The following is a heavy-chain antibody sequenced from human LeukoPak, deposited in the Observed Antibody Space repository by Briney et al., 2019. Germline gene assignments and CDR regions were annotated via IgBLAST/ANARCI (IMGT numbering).Heavy chain of an antibody. CDR3: ARTGDYYDSSGYLDY. J-gene: IGHJ4*02. CDR2: IWYDGSNK. Sequence: RGSLRLSCAASGFTFSSYGMHWVRQAPGKGLEWVAVIWYDGSNKYYADSVKGRFTISRDNSKNTLYLQMNSLRAEDTAVYYCARTGDYYDSSGYLDYWGQGTLVTVSS. D-gene: IGHD3-22*01. CDR1: GFTFSSYG. V-gene: IGHV3-33*01.